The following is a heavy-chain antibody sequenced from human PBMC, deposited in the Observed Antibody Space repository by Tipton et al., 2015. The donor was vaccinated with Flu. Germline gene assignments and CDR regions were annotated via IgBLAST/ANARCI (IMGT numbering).Heavy chain of an antibody. V-gene: IGHV4-59*08. CDR1: GGSISSYY. J-gene: IGHJ4*02. Sequence: TLSLTCTVSGGSISSYYWSWIRQPPGKGLEWIGYIYYSGSTNYNPSLKSRVTISVDTSKNQFSLKLSSATAADTAVYYCARHLYYYDSSGYFYQYFDYWGQGTLVTVSS. CDR3: ARHLYYYDSSGYFYQYFDY. CDR2: IYYSGST. D-gene: IGHD3-22*01.